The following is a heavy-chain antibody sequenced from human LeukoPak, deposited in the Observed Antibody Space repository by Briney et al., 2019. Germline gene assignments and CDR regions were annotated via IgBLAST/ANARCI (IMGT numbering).Heavy chain of an antibody. Sequence: GGSLRLSCAASGFTFSSYTMHWIRQTPGKGLEWVAVIWFDGNNKFYADSVKGRFTISRDNSNNTLFLEMSSLRVEDSAVYYCARKRRFGNSYYYGMDVWGQGTTVTISS. CDR2: IWFDGNNK. D-gene: IGHD3-3*01. CDR3: ARKRRFGNSYYYGMDV. J-gene: IGHJ6*02. CDR1: GFTFSSYT. V-gene: IGHV3-33*08.